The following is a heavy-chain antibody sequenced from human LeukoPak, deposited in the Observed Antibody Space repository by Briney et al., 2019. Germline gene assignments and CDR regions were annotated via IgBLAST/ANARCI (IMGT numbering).Heavy chain of an antibody. J-gene: IGHJ3*02. V-gene: IGHV1-2*02. D-gene: IGHD3-10*02. CDR1: GYTFTDYY. Sequence: GASVKVSCKASGYTFTDYYIHWVRQAPGQGLEWMGWINPNNGGIHYPQRFQGRVTMTRDTSISTAYVELSRLRSDDTAVYYCARDVRRDTFDIWGQGTMVTVSS. CDR3: ARDVRRDTFDI. CDR2: INPNNGGI.